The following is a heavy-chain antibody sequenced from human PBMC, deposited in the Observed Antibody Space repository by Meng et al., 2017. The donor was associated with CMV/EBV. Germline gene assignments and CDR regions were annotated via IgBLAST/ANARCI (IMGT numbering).Heavy chain of an antibody. V-gene: IGHV1-2*02. Sequence: ASVKVSCKASGYTFTSYGISWVRQAPGQGLEWMGWINPNSGGTNYAQKFQGRVTMTRDTSISTAYMELSRLRSDDTAVYYCASGRGSYCSSTSCSGVRYYYYGMDVWGQGTTVTVSS. CDR2: INPNSGGT. J-gene: IGHJ6*02. CDR1: GYTFTSYG. D-gene: IGHD2-2*01. CDR3: ASGRGSYCSSTSCSGVRYYYYGMDV.